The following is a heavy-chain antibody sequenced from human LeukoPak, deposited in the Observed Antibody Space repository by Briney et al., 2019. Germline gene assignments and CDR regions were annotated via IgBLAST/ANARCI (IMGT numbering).Heavy chain of an antibody. J-gene: IGHJ4*02. D-gene: IGHD3-16*01. Sequence: SETLSLTCSVSGGSISSSSYYWGWIRQPPGKGLEWIGSIYYSGSTHYNPSLKSRVTISVDTSKNQFSLKLSSVTAADTAVYYCARRMITFGGNDYWGQGTLVTVSS. CDR1: GGSISSSSYY. CDR2: IYYSGST. CDR3: ARRMITFGGNDY. V-gene: IGHV4-39*01.